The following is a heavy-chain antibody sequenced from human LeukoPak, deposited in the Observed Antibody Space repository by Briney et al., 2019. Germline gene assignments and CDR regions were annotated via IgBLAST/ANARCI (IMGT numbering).Heavy chain of an antibody. Sequence: SQTLSLICTVSGVSISSGSYYWSWIRQPAGKKLEWIGRIYTRGSTNYNPSLKSRVTISLDTSKNHFSLKLSSVTAADTAVYYCARADYYDSSGFDYWGQGTLVTVSS. D-gene: IGHD3-22*01. CDR1: GVSISSGSYY. CDR2: IYTRGST. J-gene: IGHJ4*02. V-gene: IGHV4-61*02. CDR3: ARADYYDSSGFDY.